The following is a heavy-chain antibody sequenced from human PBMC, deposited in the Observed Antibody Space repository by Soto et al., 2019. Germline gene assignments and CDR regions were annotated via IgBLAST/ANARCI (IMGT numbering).Heavy chain of an antibody. V-gene: IGHV4-39*01. Sequence: TLSLTCTVSGGSISSSSYYWGWIRQPPGKGLEWIGSIYYSGSTYYNPSLKSRVTISVDTSKNQFSLKLSSVTAADTAVYYCASLAALWFGGVDYWGQGTLVTVS. CDR3: ASLAALWFGGVDY. CDR2: IYYSGST. D-gene: IGHD3-10*01. J-gene: IGHJ4*02. CDR1: GGSISSSSYY.